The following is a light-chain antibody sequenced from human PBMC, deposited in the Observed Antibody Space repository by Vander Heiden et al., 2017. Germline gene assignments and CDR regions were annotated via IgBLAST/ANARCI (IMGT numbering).Light chain of an antibody. V-gene: IGLV3-1*01. CDR3: QAWDSSTVV. CDR2: QDS. CDR1: KLGDKY. Sequence: SYELTQPPSVSVPPVQTASITCSGDKLGDKYACWYQQKPGQSPVLVIYQDSKRPSGIPERFSGSNSGNTATLTISGTQAMDEADYYCQAWDSSTVVFGGGTKLTVL. J-gene: IGLJ2*01.